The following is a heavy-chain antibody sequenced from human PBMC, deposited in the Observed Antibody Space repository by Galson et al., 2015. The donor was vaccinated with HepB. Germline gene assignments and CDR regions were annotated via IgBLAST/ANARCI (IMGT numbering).Heavy chain of an antibody. Sequence: LSLTCTVSGGSISSYYWSWIRQPPGKGLEWIGYIYYSGSTNYNPSLKSRVTISVDTSKNQFSLKLSSVTAADTAVYYCARETPVGSGYYRYYFDYWGQGTLVTVSS. CDR2: IYYSGST. J-gene: IGHJ4*02. V-gene: IGHV4-59*01. CDR1: GGSISSYY. CDR3: ARETPVGSGYYRYYFDY. D-gene: IGHD3-22*01.